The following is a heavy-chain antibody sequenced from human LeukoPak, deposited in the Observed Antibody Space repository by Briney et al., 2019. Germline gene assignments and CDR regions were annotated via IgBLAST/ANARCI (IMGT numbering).Heavy chain of an antibody. V-gene: IGHV4-30-2*01. CDR1: GGSISSGGHS. J-gene: IGHJ4*02. CDR2: IYHSGST. D-gene: IGHD3-22*01. Sequence: PSETLSLTCAVSGGSISSGGHSWSWIRQPPGKGLEWIGYIYHSGSTYYNPSLKSRVTISVDRSKNQFSLKLSSVTAADTAVYYCARGSGYRVYFDYWGQGTLVTVSS. CDR3: ARGSGYRVYFDY.